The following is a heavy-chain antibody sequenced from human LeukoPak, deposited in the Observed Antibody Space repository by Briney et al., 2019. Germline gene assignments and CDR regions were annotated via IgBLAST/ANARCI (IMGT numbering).Heavy chain of an antibody. J-gene: IGHJ3*02. V-gene: IGHV3-30-3*01. CDR2: ISYDGSNK. Sequence: GGSLRLSCAASGFTLSSNAMHWVRQAPGKGLEWVAVISYDGSNKYYADSVKGRFTISRDNSKNTLYLQMNSLRAEDTAVYYCARVLGPAGKQKKSPSGAFDIWGQGTMVTVSS. CDR1: GFTLSSNA. D-gene: IGHD3-10*01. CDR3: ARVLGPAGKQKKSPSGAFDI.